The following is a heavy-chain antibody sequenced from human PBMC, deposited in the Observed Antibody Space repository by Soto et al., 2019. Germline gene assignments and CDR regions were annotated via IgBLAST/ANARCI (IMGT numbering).Heavy chain of an antibody. V-gene: IGHV4-39*01. CDR2: IYYSGST. J-gene: IGHJ5*02. Sequence: QLLESGPGLVKPSETLSLTCTVSGGSISSSSYYWGWIRQPPGKGLEWIGSIYYSGSTYYNPSLKSRVTISVDTSKNQFSLKLSSVTAADTAVYYCARLVSSSESWFDPWGQGTLVTVSS. CDR1: GGSISSSSYY. D-gene: IGHD6-13*01. CDR3: ARLVSSSESWFDP.